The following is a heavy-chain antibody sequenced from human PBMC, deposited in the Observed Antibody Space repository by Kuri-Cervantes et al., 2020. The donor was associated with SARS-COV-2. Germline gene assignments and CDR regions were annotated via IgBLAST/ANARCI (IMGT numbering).Heavy chain of an antibody. Sequence: SETLSLTCTVSGGSISSHYWSWIRQPPGKGLEWIGYIYYGGSTNYNPSLKSRVTISVDTSKNQFSLKLSSVTAADTAVYYCASVPGIGYYFDYWGQGTLVTVSS. V-gene: IGHV4-59*11. CDR3: ASVPGIGYYFDY. CDR1: GGSISSHY. CDR2: IYYGGST. J-gene: IGHJ4*02. D-gene: IGHD3-10*01.